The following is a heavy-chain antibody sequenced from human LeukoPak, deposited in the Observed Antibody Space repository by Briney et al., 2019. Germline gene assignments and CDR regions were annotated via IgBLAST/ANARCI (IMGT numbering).Heavy chain of an antibody. CDR1: GGSISSSNW. Sequence: TSETLSLTCAVSGGSISSSNWWSWVRQPPGKGLEWIGEIYHSGSTNYNPSLKSRVTISVDKSKNQFSLKLSSVTAADTAVYYCARIIVGATTGAFDIWGQGTMVTVSS. CDR3: ARIIVGATTGAFDI. CDR2: IYHSGST. D-gene: IGHD1-26*01. V-gene: IGHV4-4*02. J-gene: IGHJ3*02.